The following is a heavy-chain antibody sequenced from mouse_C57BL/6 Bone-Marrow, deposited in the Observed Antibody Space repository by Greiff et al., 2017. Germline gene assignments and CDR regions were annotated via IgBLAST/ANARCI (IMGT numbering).Heavy chain of an antibody. V-gene: IGHV5-6*01. Sequence: EVKLVESGGDLVKPGGSLKLSCAASGFTFSSYGMSWVRPTPEKRLAWVATIRSGGSYTYSPASVKGRFTISRDTAQNTLYLQMSSLKSEDTAMYYCATLYYYGSSPFSVDYWGQGTTLTVSS. CDR1: GFTFSSYG. CDR3: ATLYYYGSSPFSVDY. CDR2: IRSGGSYT. D-gene: IGHD1-1*01. J-gene: IGHJ2*01.